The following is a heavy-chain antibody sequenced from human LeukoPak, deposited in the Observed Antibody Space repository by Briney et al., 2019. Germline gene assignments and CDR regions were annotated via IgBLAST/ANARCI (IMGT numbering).Heavy chain of an antibody. V-gene: IGHV1-69*05. CDR1: GGTFRSYA. CDR2: IIPIFGTA. J-gene: IGHJ4*02. D-gene: IGHD5-18*01. Sequence: SSVKVSCKASGGTFRSYAISWVRQAPGQGLEWMGRIIPIFGTANCAQKFQGRVTITTDESTSTADMDLSSLRSEDTAVYYCARGSYGRYYFDYWGQGTLVTVSS. CDR3: ARGSYGRYYFDY.